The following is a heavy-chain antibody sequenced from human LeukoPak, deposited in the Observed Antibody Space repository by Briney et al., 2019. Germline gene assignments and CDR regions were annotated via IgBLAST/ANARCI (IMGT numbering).Heavy chain of an antibody. CDR2: LSRRSSI. CDR3: ARSNPEGDF. CDR1: GFTFSNFD. V-gene: IGHV3-69-1*01. Sequence: GASLRLSCAGSGFTFSNFDMNWVRQAPGKGLEWVSSLSRRSSILYADSVKGRFTITRDNARNSLYLQMDSLRAEDTALYYCARSNPEGDFWGQGTLVTVS. J-gene: IGHJ4*02.